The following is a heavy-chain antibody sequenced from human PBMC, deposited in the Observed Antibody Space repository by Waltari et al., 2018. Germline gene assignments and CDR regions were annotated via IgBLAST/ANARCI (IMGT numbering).Heavy chain of an antibody. CDR2: IYHGGST. CDR3: ASGLHHYYYGMDV. CDR1: GYSISSGYY. Sequence: QVQLQESGPGLVKPSETLSLTCAVSGYSISSGYYWGWIRQPPGKGLEWIGSIYHGGSTYYNPSLKSRVTISLDTSKNLFSLKLSSVTAADTAVYYCASGLHHYYYGMDVWGQGTTVTVSS. J-gene: IGHJ6*02. V-gene: IGHV4-38-2*01.